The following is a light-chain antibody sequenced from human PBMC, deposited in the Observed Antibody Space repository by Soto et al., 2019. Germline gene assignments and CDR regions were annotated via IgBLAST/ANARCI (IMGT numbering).Light chain of an antibody. CDR3: QEYDHLPRS. J-gene: IGKJ1*01. V-gene: IGKV1-33*01. CDR2: DAS. CDR1: QEISNY. Sequence: DIQMIQSPSSLSASVGDRVTITCQASQEISNYLNWYQQKPGKAPKLLIYDASNLERGVPSRFSGRGSGTGFTFTISSLQPEDFATYYCQEYDHLPRSFGRGNTVEIK.